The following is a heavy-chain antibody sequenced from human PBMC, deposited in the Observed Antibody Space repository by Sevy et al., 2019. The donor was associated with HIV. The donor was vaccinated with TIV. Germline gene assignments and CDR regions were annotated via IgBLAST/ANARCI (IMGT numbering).Heavy chain of an antibody. J-gene: IGHJ6*02. CDR1: GGSINNYW. CDR3: ARADQDSWSGYYKVQYQYIMDV. D-gene: IGHD3-3*01. V-gene: IGHV4-4*07. CDR2: IYSSGTA. Sequence: SETLSLTCTVSGGSINNYWWGWIRQPAGKGLEWIGRIYSSGTADYNPSLKSRVTMSVDTARNQFSLKMSSVTAADTAVYFCARADQDSWSGYYKVQYQYIMDVWGQGTTVTVSS.